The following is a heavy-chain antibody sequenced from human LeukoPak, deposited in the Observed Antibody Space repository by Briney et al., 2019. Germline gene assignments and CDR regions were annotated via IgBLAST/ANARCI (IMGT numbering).Heavy chain of an antibody. J-gene: IGHJ1*01. Sequence: GGSLRLSCAASGFTLSSYWMHWVRQAPGKGLVWVSRIKSDGRTNYADSAKGRFTISRDNAKNTVSLQMNSLRAEDTGVYYCARAPSEIGGYYPEYFRHWGQGTLVIVSS. V-gene: IGHV3-74*01. CDR2: IKSDGRT. D-gene: IGHD3-22*01. CDR1: GFTLSSYW. CDR3: ARAPSEIGGYYPEYFRH.